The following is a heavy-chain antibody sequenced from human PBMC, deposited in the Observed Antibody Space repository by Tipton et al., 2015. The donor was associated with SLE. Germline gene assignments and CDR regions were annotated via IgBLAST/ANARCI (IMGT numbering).Heavy chain of an antibody. CDR2: VYYSGST. J-gene: IGHJ6*03. Sequence: LRLSCTVSGGSISSSSYYWGWIRQPPGKGLEWIGSVYYSGSTYYNPSLKSRVTISVDMSKNQFSLTLRSVTAADTAVYYCARGGGSSYDFWRGGGYFYSYMDVWGKGTTVTVSS. V-gene: IGHV4-39*07. D-gene: IGHD3-3*01. CDR1: GGSISSSSYY. CDR3: ARGGGSSYDFWRGGGYFYSYMDV.